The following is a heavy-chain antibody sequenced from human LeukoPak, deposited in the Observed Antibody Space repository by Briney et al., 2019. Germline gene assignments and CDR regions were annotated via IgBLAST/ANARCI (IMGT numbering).Heavy chain of an antibody. J-gene: IGHJ6*03. Sequence: ASVKVSCKASGYTFTSYDINWVRQATGQGLEWMGWMNPNSGNTGYAQKFQGRVTMTRDTSISTAYMELSSLRSEDTAVYYCVKRGDFWSGYYTDYYYYMDVWGKGTTVTVSS. D-gene: IGHD3-3*01. CDR2: MNPNSGNT. V-gene: IGHV1-8*01. CDR1: GYTFTSYD. CDR3: VKRGDFWSGYYTDYYYYMDV.